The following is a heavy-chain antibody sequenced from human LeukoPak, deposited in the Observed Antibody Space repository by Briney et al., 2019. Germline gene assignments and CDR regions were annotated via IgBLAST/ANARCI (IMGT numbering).Heavy chain of an antibody. CDR1: GGSIRINNYY. J-gene: IGHJ4*02. Sequence: PSEALSLTCTVSGGSIRINNYYWGWIRQPPGKGLEWIGSIYYSGSTYYNPSLKSRVTISLDTSKNQFSLKVTSVTAADTAVYYCARSGTYQYSSTSDHWGQGTLVTVSS. D-gene: IGHD6-13*01. V-gene: IGHV4-39*07. CDR2: IYYSGST. CDR3: ARSGTYQYSSTSDH.